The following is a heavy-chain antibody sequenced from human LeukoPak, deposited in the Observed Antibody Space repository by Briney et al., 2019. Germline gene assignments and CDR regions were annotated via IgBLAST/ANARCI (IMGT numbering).Heavy chain of an antibody. CDR3: AKDKHYCSSASCYLYYFDY. J-gene: IGHJ4*02. Sequence: GGSLRLSCAASGFTVSGSYMHWVRQAPGKGLEWVSAISSGGSSTYYPDSVKGRFTISRDNSKNTLSLQMNSLRGEDTAVYYCAKDKHYCSSASCYLYYFDYWGQGTLVTVSS. CDR2: ISSGGSST. V-gene: IGHV3-23*01. CDR1: GFTVSGSY. D-gene: IGHD2-2*01.